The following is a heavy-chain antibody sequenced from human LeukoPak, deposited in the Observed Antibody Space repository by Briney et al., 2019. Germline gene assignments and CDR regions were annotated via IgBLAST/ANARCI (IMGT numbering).Heavy chain of an antibody. J-gene: IGHJ4*02. D-gene: IGHD6-19*01. CDR2: IYSGGST. Sequence: PGGSLRLSCAASGFTFSSYAMSWVRQAPGKGLEWVSVIYSGGSTYYADSVKGRFTISRDNSKNTLYLQMNSLRAEDTAVYYCARDFEYSSGWVPFDYWGQGTLVTVSS. CDR1: GFTFSSYA. CDR3: ARDFEYSSGWVPFDY. V-gene: IGHV3-66*01.